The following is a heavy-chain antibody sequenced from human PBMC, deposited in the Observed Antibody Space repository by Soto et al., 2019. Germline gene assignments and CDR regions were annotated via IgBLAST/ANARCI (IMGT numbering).Heavy chain of an antibody. V-gene: IGHV4-39*07. CDR1: GGSISSSSYY. D-gene: IGHD3-22*01. CDR3: ARKSRPSHYDTSGYSQYWYFVL. Sequence: SETLSLTCTVSGGSISSSSYYWVWIRQPPGKRLEWIGTIYYTGSTYYNSSLKSQVTMSVDTSKNQFSLNLTSVTAADTAIYYWARKSRPSHYDTSGYSQYWYFVLGGGAPRATVPS. J-gene: IGHJ2*01. CDR2: IYYTGST.